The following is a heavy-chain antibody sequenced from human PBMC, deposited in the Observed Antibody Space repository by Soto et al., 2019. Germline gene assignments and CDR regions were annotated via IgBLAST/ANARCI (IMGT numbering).Heavy chain of an antibody. CDR3: AKSDSNYGYNWFDP. V-gene: IGHV3-30*18. CDR1: GFTFSSYG. Sequence: GGSLRLACAVSGFTFSSYGMHWVSQPQGKGVEWMADISYDGNNKFYEDSVKGRFTISRDNSNNTLYLQMNSLRAEDTAVYYCAKSDSNYGYNWFDPWGQGTLVTVSS. D-gene: IGHD4-4*01. CDR2: ISYDGNNK. J-gene: IGHJ5*02.